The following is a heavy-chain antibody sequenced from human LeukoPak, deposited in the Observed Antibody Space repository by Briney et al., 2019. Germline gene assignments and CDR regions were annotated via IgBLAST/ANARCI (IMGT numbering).Heavy chain of an antibody. J-gene: IGHJ6*03. CDR2: ISAYNGNT. D-gene: IGHD2-8*02. V-gene: IGHV1-18*01. CDR3: ARDRGVWVSYYMDV. CDR1: GYSFTSYA. Sequence: ASVKVSCKASGYSFTSYAMHWVRQAPGQRLEWVAWISAYNGNTNYAQKLQGRVTMTTDTSTSTAYMELRSLRSDDTAVYYCARDRGVWVSYYMDVWGKGTTVTVSS.